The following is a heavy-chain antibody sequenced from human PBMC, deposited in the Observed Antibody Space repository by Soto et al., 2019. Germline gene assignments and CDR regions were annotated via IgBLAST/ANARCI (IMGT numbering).Heavy chain of an antibody. V-gene: IGHV3-74*01. J-gene: IGHJ4*02. CDR1: GFTFSSYW. CDR2: IDPDGSDT. Sequence: GGSLRLSCAASGFTFSSYWMHWVRQAPGKGLVWVSRIDPDGSDTTYADSVKGRFTISRDNAKNIVYLQMSSLRAEDTALYYCATMAGTYPYWGQGTLVTVSS. CDR3: ATMAGTYPY. D-gene: IGHD1-26*01.